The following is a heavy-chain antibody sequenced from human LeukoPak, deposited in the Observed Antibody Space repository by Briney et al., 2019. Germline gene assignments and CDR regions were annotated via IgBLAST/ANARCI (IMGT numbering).Heavy chain of an antibody. CDR1: GYTFTGYY. J-gene: IGHJ4*02. Sequence: SVKVSCKASGYTFTGYYMHWVRQAPGQGLEWMGGIIPIFGTANYAQKFQGRVTITADESTSTAYMELSSLRSEDTAVYYCARRGGCCNFDYWGQGTLVTVSS. V-gene: IGHV1-69*13. CDR3: ARRGGCCNFDY. CDR2: IIPIFGTA. D-gene: IGHD2-15*01.